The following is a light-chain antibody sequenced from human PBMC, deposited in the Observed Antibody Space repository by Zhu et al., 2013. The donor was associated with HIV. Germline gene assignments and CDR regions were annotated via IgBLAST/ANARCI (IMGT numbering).Light chain of an antibody. CDR3: QQYGSSPPGLT. J-gene: IGKJ4*01. CDR1: QNVNTW. Sequence: DIQMTQSPSTLSASVGDRVTITCRASQNVNTWLAWYQRKPGKPSKLLIYKASTLESGVPSRFSGGGSGTEFTLTISRLEPEDFAVYYCQQYGSSPPGLTFGGGTKVEIK. CDR2: KAS. V-gene: IGKV1-5*03.